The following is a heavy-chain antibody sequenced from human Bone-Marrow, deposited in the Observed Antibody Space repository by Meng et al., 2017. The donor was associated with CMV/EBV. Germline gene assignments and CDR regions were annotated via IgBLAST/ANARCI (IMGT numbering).Heavy chain of an antibody. Sequence: GYKFVSYYLYWVRQAPGQGLEWMGIVKPTTGGTIYAQKFQGRVTMTRDTSTRTVHMELSSLKSEDTAIYYCARGPSPDYSNYVDFDYWGQGTLVTVSS. CDR3: ARGPSPDYSNYVDFDY. J-gene: IGHJ4*02. D-gene: IGHD4-11*01. CDR1: GYKFVSYY. V-gene: IGHV1-46*01. CDR2: VKPTTGGT.